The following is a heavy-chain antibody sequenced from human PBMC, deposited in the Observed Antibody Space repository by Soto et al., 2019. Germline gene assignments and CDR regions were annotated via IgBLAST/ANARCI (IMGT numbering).Heavy chain of an antibody. CDR1: GYSFANYW. Sequence: GESLKISCKGSGYSFANYWIAWVRQMPGKGLDYMGIIYPYDSDTRYSPSFQGQVTISADKSISTAYLQWSSLQASDTAIYYCAAGVRSLAEAGCQLTYWGQGSPVTVSS. V-gene: IGHV5-51*01. CDR2: IYPYDSDT. D-gene: IGHD6-19*01. J-gene: IGHJ4*02. CDR3: AAGVRSLAEAGCQLTY.